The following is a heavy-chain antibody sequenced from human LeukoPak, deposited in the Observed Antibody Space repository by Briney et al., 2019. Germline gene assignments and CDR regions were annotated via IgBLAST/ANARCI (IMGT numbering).Heavy chain of an antibody. J-gene: IGHJ4*02. D-gene: IGHD3-22*01. Sequence: QAGGSLRLSCAASGFTFSSYAMSWVRQAPGKGLEWVSAISGSGGSTYYADSVKGRFTIPRDNSKNTLYLQMNSLRAEDTAVYYCAKDEDYYDSSGYYYWGRGTLVTVSS. CDR2: ISGSGGST. V-gene: IGHV3-23*01. CDR3: AKDEDYYDSSGYYY. CDR1: GFTFSSYA.